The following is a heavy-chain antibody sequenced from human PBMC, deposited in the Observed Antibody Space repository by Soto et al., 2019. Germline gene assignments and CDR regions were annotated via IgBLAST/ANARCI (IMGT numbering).Heavy chain of an antibody. J-gene: IGHJ6*02. CDR2: TCYRSKWYN. Sequence: CAISGDSVSSNSAAWNWIRQSPSRGLEWLGRTCYRSKWYNDYAVSVKSRITINPDTSKNQFSLQLNSVTPEDTAVYYCARAGAVADYYYYYYGMDVWGQGTTVTVSS. CDR1: GDSVSSNSAA. CDR3: ARAGAVADYYYYYYGMDV. D-gene: IGHD6-19*01. V-gene: IGHV6-1*01.